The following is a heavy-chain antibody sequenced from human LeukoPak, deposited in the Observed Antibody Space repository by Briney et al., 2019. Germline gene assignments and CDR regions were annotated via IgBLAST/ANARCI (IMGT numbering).Heavy chain of an antibody. CDR2: ISAYNGNT. CDR1: GYTFTSYG. CDR3: ARDYCSSTSCYVAFDP. D-gene: IGHD2-2*01. J-gene: IGHJ5*02. Sequence: GASVKVSCKASGYTFTSYGISWVRQAPGQGLEWMGWISAYNGNTNYAQKLQGRDTMTTDTSTSTAYMELRSLRSDDTAVYYCARDYCSSTSCYVAFDPWGQGTLVTVSS. V-gene: IGHV1-18*01.